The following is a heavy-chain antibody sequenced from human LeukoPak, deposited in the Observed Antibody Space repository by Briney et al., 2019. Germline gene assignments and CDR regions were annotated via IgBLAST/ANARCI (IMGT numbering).Heavy chain of an antibody. D-gene: IGHD4-17*01. Sequence: GGSLRLSCAASGFTFSSYAMSWVRQAPGKGLEWVSAVTGSGDTTYYADSVKGRFTISRDNSKNTLFLQMNSLRVEDTAVYYCAKDLGGDYVGGWPWGQGTLVTVSS. CDR3: AKDLGGDYVGGWP. CDR2: VTGSGDTT. CDR1: GFTFSSYA. V-gene: IGHV3-23*01. J-gene: IGHJ5*02.